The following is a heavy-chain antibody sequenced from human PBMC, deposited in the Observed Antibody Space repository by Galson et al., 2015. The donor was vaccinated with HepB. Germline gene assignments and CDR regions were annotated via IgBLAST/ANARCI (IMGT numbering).Heavy chain of an antibody. D-gene: IGHD3-16*01. Sequence: SLRLSCAASGFTFSSYALNWVRQAPGKGLEWLSCITGSSSPIYYADSVKGRFTISRDNAKNSLYLQMNSLRAEDTAVYYCARDEFGGSFDIWGQGTMVTVSS. CDR2: ITGSSSPI. V-gene: IGHV3-48*01. J-gene: IGHJ3*02. CDR1: GFTFSSYA. CDR3: ARDEFGGSFDI.